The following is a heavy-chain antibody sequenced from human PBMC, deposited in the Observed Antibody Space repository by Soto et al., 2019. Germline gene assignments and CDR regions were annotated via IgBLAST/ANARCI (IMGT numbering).Heavy chain of an antibody. CDR3: ARGVSRDYYGTVYFDY. CDR1: GGTFSSYA. V-gene: IGHV1-69*05. CDR2: IIPIFGTA. Sequence: QVQLVQSGAEVKKPGSSVKVSCKASGGTFSSYAISWVRQAPGQGLEWMGGIIPIFGTANYAQKFQGRVTITXXEXTXXADMELSSLRSEDTAVYYCARGVSRDYYGTVYFDYWGQGTLVTVSS. D-gene: IGHD3-10*01. J-gene: IGHJ4*02.